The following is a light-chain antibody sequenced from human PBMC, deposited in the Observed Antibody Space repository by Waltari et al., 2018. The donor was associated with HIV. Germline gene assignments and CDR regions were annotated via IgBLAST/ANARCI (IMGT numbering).Light chain of an antibody. Sequence: QSALTQPASVSGSPGQSITISCTGTSIYVMSYNLVSWYQQHPGKAPKLMIYEVSKRPSGVCNRFSGSKSGNTASLTISGLQAEDEADYYCCSYAGSSTYGFGTGTKVTVL. V-gene: IGLV2-23*02. J-gene: IGLJ1*01. CDR2: EVS. CDR3: CSYAGSSTYG. CDR1: SIYVMSYNL.